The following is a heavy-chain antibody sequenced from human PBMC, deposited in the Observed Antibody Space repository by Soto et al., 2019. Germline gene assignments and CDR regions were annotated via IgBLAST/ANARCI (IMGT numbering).Heavy chain of an antibody. Sequence: QVQLVQSGAEVKKPGASVKVSCKSSGYTFSNYGLSWVRQAPGQGLEWMGWINPYSGNTKYIQKLQGRVTLTTDTSTSTAYMELRRLRSDDTAVYSCARVNQSQYRRGDNWFDHWGQGTLVTVSS. D-gene: IGHD3-10*01. CDR1: GYTFSNYG. V-gene: IGHV1-18*04. CDR3: ARVNQSQYRRGDNWFDH. CDR2: INPYSGNT. J-gene: IGHJ5*02.